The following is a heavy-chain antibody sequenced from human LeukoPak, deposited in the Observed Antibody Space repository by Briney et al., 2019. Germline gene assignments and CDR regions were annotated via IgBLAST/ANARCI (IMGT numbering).Heavy chain of an antibody. CDR3: TRRIDATYYYDSSGYYSVDFDY. V-gene: IGHV3-73*01. Sequence: GSLRLSCAASGFTFSGSAIHWVRQASGKGLEWVGRIRSKVNSYATAYAASVKGRFTISRDDSKNTAYLQMNSLKTEDTAVYYCTRRIDATYYYDSSGYYSVDFDYWGQGTLVTVSS. CDR2: IRSKVNSYAT. J-gene: IGHJ4*02. CDR1: GFTFSGSA. D-gene: IGHD3-22*01.